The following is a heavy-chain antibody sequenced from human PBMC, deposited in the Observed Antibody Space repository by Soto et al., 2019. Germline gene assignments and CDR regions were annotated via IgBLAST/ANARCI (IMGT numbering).Heavy chain of an antibody. J-gene: IGHJ4*02. V-gene: IGHV1-69*06. D-gene: IGHD3-10*01. CDR1: GGTFSSLA. Sequence: QVQLVQSWAEVKKPGSSVKVSCKASGGTFSSLAISLVRQAPGQGLEWMGGLVPVFGTANYAQKFQDRVTITADKSTSTSYMELSSLRSEDTAVYYCARSPGVLDYCAQGTLVTVAS. CDR3: ARSPGVLDY. CDR2: LVPVFGTA.